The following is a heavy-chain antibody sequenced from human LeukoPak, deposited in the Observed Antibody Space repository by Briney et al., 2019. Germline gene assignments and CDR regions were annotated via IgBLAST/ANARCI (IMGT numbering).Heavy chain of an antibody. D-gene: IGHD6-6*01. CDR3: ARSSSSSRFDY. V-gene: IGHV4-39*01. CDR2: IYYSGST. J-gene: IGHJ4*02. CDR1: GGSISSSSYY. Sequence: PSENLSLTCTVSGGSISSSSYYWGWIRQPPGKGLEWIGSIYYSGSTYYNPSLKSRVTISVDTSKNQFSLKLSSVTAADTAVYYCARSSSSSRFDYWGQGTLVTVSS.